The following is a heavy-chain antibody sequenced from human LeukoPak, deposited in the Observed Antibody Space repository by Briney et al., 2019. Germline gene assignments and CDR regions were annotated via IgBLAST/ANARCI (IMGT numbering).Heavy chain of an antibody. CDR3: AKETEWLPKGWFDS. J-gene: IGHJ5*01. CDR2: IKEDGTET. V-gene: IGHV3-7*03. D-gene: IGHD3-3*01. CDR1: GFMFSSNW. Sequence: GGSLRLSCAASGFMFSSNWMSWVRLAPGKGLEWVANIKEDGTETYYVDSVKGRFTISRDNSKNTLYLQMNSQRADDTAVYYCAKETEWLPKGWFDSWGQGTLVTVSS.